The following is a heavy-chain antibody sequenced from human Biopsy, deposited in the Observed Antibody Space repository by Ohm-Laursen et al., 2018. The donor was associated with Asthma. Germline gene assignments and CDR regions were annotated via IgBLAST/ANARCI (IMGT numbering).Heavy chain of an antibody. CDR2: ISYGGKT. V-gene: IGHV4-39*01. CDR1: GGSMTPTSHY. J-gene: IGHJ6*02. Sequence: SETLSLTCTVSGGSMTPTSHYWDWIRQAPGKGLEWIGYISYGGKTSYNPSLKNRVTISRDKSSNRFTLRLTAVTAADTAVYFCARRITIFGVVQKDHGMDAWGQGATVIVSS. CDR3: ARRITIFGVVQKDHGMDA. D-gene: IGHD3-3*01.